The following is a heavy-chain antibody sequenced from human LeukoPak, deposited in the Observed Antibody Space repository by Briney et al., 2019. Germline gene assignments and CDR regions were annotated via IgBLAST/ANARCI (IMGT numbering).Heavy chain of an antibody. J-gene: IGHJ4*02. CDR2: ISSSGTYI. D-gene: IGHD3-9*01. Sequence: RGALRLSCATSGFTFSDYYMSWIRQAPEKGLERGSYISSSGTYINSADSVKGRFTISRDYPKNSLYLQMSSLRAADTAVYSCARQGGDILTGYLDYWGQGTLVTVSP. CDR1: GFTFSDYY. V-gene: IGHV3-11*03. CDR3: ARQGGDILTGYLDY.